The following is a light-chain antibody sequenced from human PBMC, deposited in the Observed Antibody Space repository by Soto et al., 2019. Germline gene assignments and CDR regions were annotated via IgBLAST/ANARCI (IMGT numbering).Light chain of an antibody. CDR1: QSVSSRY. J-gene: IGKJ4*01. Sequence: EIVLTQSPGTLSLSPGERATLSCRASQSVSSRYLVWYQQKPGQAPRLLIFDASNRATGIPDRFSGSGSGTDFPLTISRLEPEYFAVYYCQQYGTSPLTFGGGTKVEIK. V-gene: IGKV3-20*01. CDR2: DAS. CDR3: QQYGTSPLT.